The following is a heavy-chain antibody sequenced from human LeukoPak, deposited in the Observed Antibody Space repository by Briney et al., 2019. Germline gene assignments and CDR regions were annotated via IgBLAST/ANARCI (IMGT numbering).Heavy chain of an antibody. CDR2: IIPIFGTA. CDR1: GGTFSSYA. J-gene: IGHJ6*02. V-gene: IGHV1-69*05. CDR3: ARDEAYYYYSMDV. Sequence: SVKLCCKASGGTFSSYAISWVRQAPGQGLGWRGGIIPIFGTANYAQKFQGRVTITTDESTSTAYMELSSLRSEDTAVYYCARDEAYYYYSMDVWGQGTTVTVSS.